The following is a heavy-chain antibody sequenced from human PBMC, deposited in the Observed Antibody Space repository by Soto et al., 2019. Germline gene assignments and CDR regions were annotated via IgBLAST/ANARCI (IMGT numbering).Heavy chain of an antibody. D-gene: IGHD6-19*01. J-gene: IGHJ4*02. CDR3: ARAVAVPADFDY. Sequence: QVQLVQSGPEEKKPGASVKVSCKASGYTLTSYAMHWVRQAPGQRLEWMGWINAGNGNTKYSQKFQGRVTITRDTSASTAYMELSSLRSEDTAVYYCARAVAVPADFDYWGQGTLVTVSS. V-gene: IGHV1-3*05. CDR2: INAGNGNT. CDR1: GYTLTSYA.